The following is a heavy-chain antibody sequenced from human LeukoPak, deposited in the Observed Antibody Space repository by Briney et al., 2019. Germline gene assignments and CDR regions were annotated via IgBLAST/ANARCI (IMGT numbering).Heavy chain of an antibody. Sequence: SVKVSCKASGFAFTTSAMQWVRQARGQRLEWIGWIVVGSDNTNYAQKFQERVTTTRDMSTSTAYMELSSLRSEDTAVYYCAATDDYVWGSYPSALDYWGQGTLVTVSS. J-gene: IGHJ4*02. CDR2: IVVGSDNT. D-gene: IGHD3-16*02. CDR1: GFAFTTSA. CDR3: AATDDYVWGSYPSALDY. V-gene: IGHV1-58*02.